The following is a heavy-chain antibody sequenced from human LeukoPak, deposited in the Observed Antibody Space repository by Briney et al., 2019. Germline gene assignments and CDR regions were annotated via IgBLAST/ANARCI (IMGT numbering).Heavy chain of an antibody. V-gene: IGHV1-69*01. CDR1: GGTFSSYA. J-gene: IGHJ4*02. CDR2: IIPIFGTA. Sequence: EASVKVSCKASGGTFSSYAISWVRQAPGQGLEWMGGIIPIFGTANYAQKFQGRVTITADESTSTAYMELSSLRSEDTAVYYCARVSLCSSTSCPFDYWGQGTLVTVSS. D-gene: IGHD2-2*01. CDR3: ARVSLCSSTSCPFDY.